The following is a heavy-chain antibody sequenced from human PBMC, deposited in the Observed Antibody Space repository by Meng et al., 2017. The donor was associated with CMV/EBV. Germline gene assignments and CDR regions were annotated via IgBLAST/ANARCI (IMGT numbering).Heavy chain of an antibody. Sequence: LCCTAAGFTFEAYTMHWVRQPPGKGLEWVSLISWDGKNTYYVDSVKGRFTISRDNSKSSLYLQMNSLRTEDTAFYYCAKDVDHTTSRWGQGTLVTVSS. D-gene: IGHD1-14*01. V-gene: IGHV3-43*01. CDR3: AKDVDHTTSR. CDR1: GFTFEAYT. J-gene: IGHJ4*02. CDR2: ISWDGKNT.